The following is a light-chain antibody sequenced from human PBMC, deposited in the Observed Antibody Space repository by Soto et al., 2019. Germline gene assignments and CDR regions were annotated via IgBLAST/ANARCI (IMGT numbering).Light chain of an antibody. CDR2: GAS. J-gene: IGKJ1*01. V-gene: IGKV3-20*01. CDR1: QSISSSY. Sequence: DIVLTQSPGTLSLSPGERATLSCRASQSISSSYLAWYQQRPGQAPRLLIYGASSRATGIPDRFSGSGSGTDFTLTISRLEPEDFAVYYSQQYGMSPWTFGQGTKVEI. CDR3: QQYGMSPWT.